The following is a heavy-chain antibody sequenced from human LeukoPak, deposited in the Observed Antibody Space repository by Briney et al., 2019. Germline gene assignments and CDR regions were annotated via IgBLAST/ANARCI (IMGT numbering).Heavy chain of an antibody. V-gene: IGHV3-74*01. J-gene: IGHJ4*02. CDR2: INSDESDT. Sequence: GGSLRLSCAASGFIFSSYWMHWVRQVPGKGLVWVSRINSDESDTNYADSVKGRFTISRDNAKNTLYLQMNSLRAEDTAVYYCAREWAGPGPDYWGQGTLVTVSS. CDR3: AREWAGPGPDY. D-gene: IGHD6-19*01. CDR1: GFIFSSYW.